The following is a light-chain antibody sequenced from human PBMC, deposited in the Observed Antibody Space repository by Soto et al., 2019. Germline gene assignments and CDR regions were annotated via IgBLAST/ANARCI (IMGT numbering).Light chain of an antibody. CDR1: SSNIGAGYD. CDR2: ANT. CDR3: QSYDTSLGGSYV. V-gene: IGLV1-40*01. Sequence: QSVLTQPPSVSGAPGQRVTISCTGSSSNIGAGYDVHWYQQLPGTAPKLLIYANTNRPSGVPDRFSGSKSGTSASLAITGLQAEDEADYYCQSYDTSLGGSYVFGTGTKLTVL. J-gene: IGLJ1*01.